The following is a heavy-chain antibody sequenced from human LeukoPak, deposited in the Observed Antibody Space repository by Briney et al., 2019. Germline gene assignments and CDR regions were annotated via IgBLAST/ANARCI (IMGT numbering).Heavy chain of an antibody. Sequence: GGSLRLSCAASGFTFSSYAMSWVRQAPGKGLEWVPAISGSGGSTYYADSVKGRFTISRDNSKNTLYLQMNSLRAEDTAVYYCAKGEYSGSYSYYFDYWGQGTLVTVSS. CDR1: GFTFSSYA. V-gene: IGHV3-23*01. D-gene: IGHD1-26*01. CDR3: AKGEYSGSYSYYFDY. CDR2: ISGSGGST. J-gene: IGHJ4*02.